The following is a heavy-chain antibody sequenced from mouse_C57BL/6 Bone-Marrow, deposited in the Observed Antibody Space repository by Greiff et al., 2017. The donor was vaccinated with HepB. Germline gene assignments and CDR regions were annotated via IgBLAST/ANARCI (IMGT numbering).Heavy chain of an antibody. D-gene: IGHD1-1*01. V-gene: IGHV1-82*01. CDR1: GYAFSCSW. CDR2: IYPGDGDT. Sequence: VQVVESGPELVKPGASVKLSCKASGYAFSCSWMNWVKQRPGQGLEWIGRIYPGDGDTNYNGKFKGKATLTADKSSSTAYMQLSSLTSEDSAVYFCARLLLRSYYFDYWGQGTTLTVSS. J-gene: IGHJ2*01. CDR3: ARLLLRSYYFDY.